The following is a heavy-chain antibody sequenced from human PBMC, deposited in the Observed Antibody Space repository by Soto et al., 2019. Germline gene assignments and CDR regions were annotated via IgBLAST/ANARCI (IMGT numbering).Heavy chain of an antibody. V-gene: IGHV2-5*02. CDR2: IYWDDDK. Sequence: QITLRQSGPTRVRPTQPLTLTCNFSGFSLSSSGVGVGWIRQPPGKAPEWLVVIYWDDDKRYSPSLKSRLTITKHTFNNKVALAMPNMDPVDTGTYYCAHRALYSGSYWDGGYFDAWGQGTPVTVSP. D-gene: IGHD1-26*01. J-gene: IGHJ4*02. CDR1: GFSLSSSGVG. CDR3: AHRALYSGSYWDGGYFDA.